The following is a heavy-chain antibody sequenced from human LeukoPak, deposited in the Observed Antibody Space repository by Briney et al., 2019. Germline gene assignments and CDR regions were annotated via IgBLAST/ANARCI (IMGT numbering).Heavy chain of an antibody. J-gene: IGHJ4*02. D-gene: IGHD6-6*01. CDR2: LYTSGST. Sequence: PSETLSLTCTVSGGSISSYYWSWIRQPAGKGLEWIGRLYTSGSTNYNPSLKSRVTMSVDTSKNQFSLKLSSVTAADTAVYYCARGGYSSSSFTFDYWGQGTLVTVSS. CDR3: ARGGYSSSSFTFDY. CDR1: GGSISSYY. V-gene: IGHV4-4*07.